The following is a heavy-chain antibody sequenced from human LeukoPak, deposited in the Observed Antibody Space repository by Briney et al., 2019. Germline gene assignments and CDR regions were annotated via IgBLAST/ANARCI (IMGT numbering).Heavy chain of an antibody. CDR3: VRHGDLTIFRGVIDY. CDR2: IYYSGST. V-gene: IGHV4-30-4*01. CDR1: GGSISSGDYY. Sequence: SETLSLTCTVSGGSISSGDYYWSWIRQPPGKGLEWIGYIYYSGSTYYNPSLKSRVTMSVDTSNNQFSLNLRSVTAADTAVYYCVRHGDLTIFRGVIDYWGQGTQVTVSS. D-gene: IGHD3-10*01. J-gene: IGHJ4*02.